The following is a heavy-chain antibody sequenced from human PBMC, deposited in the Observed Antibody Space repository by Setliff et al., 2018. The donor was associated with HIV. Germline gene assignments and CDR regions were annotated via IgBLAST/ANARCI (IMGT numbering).Heavy chain of an antibody. D-gene: IGHD3-3*01. V-gene: IGHV3-23*03. CDR1: GFTFSSFA. J-gene: IGHJ6*03. CDR3: AREERRYYNFWSGYYGRSADYYYYYMDV. CDR2: IYTDDSNT. Sequence: GGSLRLSCAASGFTFSSFAMTWVRQAPGKGLEWVSIIYTDDSNTYYAESVKGRFTISRDNSKNTLYLQMNSLRAEDTAVYYCAREERRYYNFWSGYYGRSADYYYYYMDVWGKGTTVTVSS.